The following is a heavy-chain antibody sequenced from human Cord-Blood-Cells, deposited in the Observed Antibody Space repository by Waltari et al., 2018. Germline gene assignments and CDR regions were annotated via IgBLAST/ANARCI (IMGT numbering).Heavy chain of an antibody. Sequence: EVQLVVSGGGLVQPGGSLRLSCAASGFTFSSYWMSWVRQAPGTGLEWVANIKQDGSEKYYVDSVKGRFTISRDNAKNSLYLQMNSLRAEDTAVYYCARVDCSSTSCYRRDHYYYMDVWGKGTTVTVSS. D-gene: IGHD2-2*02. CDR3: ARVDCSSTSCYRRDHYYYMDV. J-gene: IGHJ6*03. V-gene: IGHV3-7*01. CDR2: IKQDGSEK. CDR1: GFTFSSYW.